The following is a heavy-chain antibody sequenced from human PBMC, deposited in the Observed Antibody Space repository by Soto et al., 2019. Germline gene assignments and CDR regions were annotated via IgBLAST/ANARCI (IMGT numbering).Heavy chain of an antibody. Sequence: RGESLKISCKGSGYSFTSYWIGWVRQMPVKGLEWMGIIYPGDSDTRYSPSFQGQVTISADKSISTAYLQWSSLKASDTAMYYCAIFVFSRYYYYRMSVSGQRTTVLVSS. J-gene: IGHJ6*01. CDR2: IYPGDSDT. CDR3: AIFVFSRYYYYRMSV. V-gene: IGHV5-51*01. CDR1: GYSFTSYW. D-gene: IGHD3-3*01.